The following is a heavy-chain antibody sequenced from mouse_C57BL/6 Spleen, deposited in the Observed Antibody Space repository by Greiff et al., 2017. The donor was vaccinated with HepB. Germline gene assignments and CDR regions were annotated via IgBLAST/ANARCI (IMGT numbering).Heavy chain of an antibody. Sequence: EVQLVESGPGLVKPSQSLSLTCSVTGYSITSGYYWNWIRQFPGNKLEWMGYISYDGSNNYNPSLKNRISITRDTSKNQFFLKLNSVTTEDTATYYCAKVTTYYAMDYWGQGTSVTVSS. D-gene: IGHD2-2*01. V-gene: IGHV3-6*01. CDR2: ISYDGSN. CDR3: AKVTTYYAMDY. J-gene: IGHJ4*01. CDR1: GYSITSGYY.